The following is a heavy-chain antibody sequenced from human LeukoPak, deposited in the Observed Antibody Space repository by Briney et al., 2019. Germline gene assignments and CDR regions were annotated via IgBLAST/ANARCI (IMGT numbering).Heavy chain of an antibody. V-gene: IGHV3-7*01. CDR1: GFTFSSYW. D-gene: IGHD6-13*01. J-gene: IGHJ6*03. Sequence: PGGSLRLSCAASGFTFSSYWMSWVRQAPGKGLEWVANIKQDGSEKYYVDSVKGRFTISRDNAKNSLYLQMNSLRAEDTAVYYCASISRSSSWYYMDVWGKGTTVTVSS. CDR3: ASISRSSSWYYMDV. CDR2: IKQDGSEK.